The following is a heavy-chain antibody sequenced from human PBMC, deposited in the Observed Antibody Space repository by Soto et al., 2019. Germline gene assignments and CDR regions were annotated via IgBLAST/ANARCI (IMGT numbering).Heavy chain of an antibody. CDR3: TREPHHDLWSGYFTD. Sequence: QVQLVASGGGVVQPGRSLRLSCAVTGFTFSDHAMHWVRPAPGKGLEWVAIIYYDGSEKYYADSVKGRFTISRANTKNMLFLQMDSLGAEDTATYYCTREPHHDLWSGYFTDWGRGTLVTVSS. V-gene: IGHV3-33*01. J-gene: IGHJ4*02. CDR2: IYYDGSEK. D-gene: IGHD3-3*01. CDR1: GFTFSDHA.